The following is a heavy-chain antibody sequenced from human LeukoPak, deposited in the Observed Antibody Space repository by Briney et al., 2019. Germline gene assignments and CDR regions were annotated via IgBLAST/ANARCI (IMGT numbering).Heavy chain of an antibody. CDR1: GFTFSSYS. CDR3: ARAEMGDFWSGYYRYYFDY. V-gene: IGHV3-48*01. D-gene: IGHD3-3*01. Sequence: HPGGSLGLSCAASGFTFSSYSMNWVRQAPGKGLEWVSYISSSSSTIYYADSVKGRFTISRDNAKNSLYLQMNSLRAEDTAVYYCARAEMGDFWSGYYRYYFDYWGQGTLVTVSS. J-gene: IGHJ4*02. CDR2: ISSSSSTI.